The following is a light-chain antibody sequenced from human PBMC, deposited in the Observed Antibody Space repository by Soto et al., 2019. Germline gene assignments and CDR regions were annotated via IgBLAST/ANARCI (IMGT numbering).Light chain of an antibody. CDR1: SSDVGAYNY. CDR3: TSYAGSNNFGV. V-gene: IGLV2-8*01. J-gene: IGLJ1*01. Sequence: QSVLTQLPSASGSPGQSVTISCTGTSSDVGAYNYVSWYQQHPGKAPKLIIYKVSKRPSGVPDRFSGSKSGNTASLTVSGLQAEDEADYYCTSYAGSNNFGVFGTGTKLTVL. CDR2: KVS.